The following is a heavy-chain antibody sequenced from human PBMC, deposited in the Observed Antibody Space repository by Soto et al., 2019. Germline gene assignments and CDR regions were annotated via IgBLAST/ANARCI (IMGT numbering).Heavy chain of an antibody. V-gene: IGHV1-3*01. J-gene: IGHJ4*02. D-gene: IGHD3-22*01. CDR2: INAGNGDT. Sequence: ASVKVSCKASGYTFTIYPMHWVLQSPLQGLEWMGWINAGNGDTKYSQKFQGRVTITRDTSAITAYMELSSLRSEDTAVYYCVRDWTHYDSSGPGDYWGQGTLVTVSS. CDR1: GYTFTIYP. CDR3: VRDWTHYDSSGPGDY.